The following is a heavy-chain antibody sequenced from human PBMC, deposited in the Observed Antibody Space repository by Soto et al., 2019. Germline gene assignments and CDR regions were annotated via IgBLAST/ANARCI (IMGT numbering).Heavy chain of an antibody. D-gene: IGHD3-9*01. CDR1: GFTFSSYG. V-gene: IGHV3-33*01. Sequence: PGGSLRLSCAASGFTFSSYGMHWVRQAPGKGLEWVAVIWYDGSNKYYADSVKGRFTISRDNSKNTLYLQMNSLRAEDTAVYYCARGEVLRYFDWSISRGACDIWGQGTIVTVSS. J-gene: IGHJ3*02. CDR2: IWYDGSNK. CDR3: ARGEVLRYFDWSISRGACDI.